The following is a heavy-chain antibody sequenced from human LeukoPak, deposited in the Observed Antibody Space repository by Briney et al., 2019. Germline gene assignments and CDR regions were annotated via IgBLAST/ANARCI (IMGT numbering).Heavy chain of an antibody. CDR3: ARAKNDFWSGYYSGGDAFDI. Sequence: ASVKVSCKASGYTFTSYDINWVRQATGQGLEWMGWMNPNSGNTGYAQKFQGRVTMTRNTSISTAYMELSSLRSEDTAVYYCARAKNDFWSGYYSGGDAFDIWGQGTMVTVSS. V-gene: IGHV1-8*01. J-gene: IGHJ3*02. CDR2: MNPNSGNT. D-gene: IGHD3-3*01. CDR1: GYTFTSYD.